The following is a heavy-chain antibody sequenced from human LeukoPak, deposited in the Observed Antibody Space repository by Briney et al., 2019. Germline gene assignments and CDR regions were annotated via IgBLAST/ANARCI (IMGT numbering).Heavy chain of an antibody. CDR1: GFTFSTYW. D-gene: IGHD1-7*01. CDR3: AKDRELELAFDY. V-gene: IGHV3-7*01. Sequence: PGGSLRLSCAASGFTFSTYWMSWVRQAPGKGLEWVANIKQDGSDKYYVDSVKGRFTISRDNAKNSLYLQMNSLRAEDTAVYYCAKDRELELAFDYWGQGTLVTVSS. CDR2: IKQDGSDK. J-gene: IGHJ4*02.